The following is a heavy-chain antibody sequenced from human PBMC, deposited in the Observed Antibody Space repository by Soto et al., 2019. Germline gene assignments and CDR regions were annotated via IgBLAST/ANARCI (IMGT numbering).Heavy chain of an antibody. CDR3: ARDGTGY. CDR2: INHSGST. V-gene: IGHV4-34*01. Sequence: PSETLSLTCAVYGGSFSGYYWSWIRQPPGKGLEWIGEINHSGSTYYNPSLKSRVTISVDTSKNQFSLKLSSVTAADTAVYYCARDGTGYWGQGTLVTVSS. D-gene: IGHD1-1*01. J-gene: IGHJ4*02. CDR1: GGSFSGYY.